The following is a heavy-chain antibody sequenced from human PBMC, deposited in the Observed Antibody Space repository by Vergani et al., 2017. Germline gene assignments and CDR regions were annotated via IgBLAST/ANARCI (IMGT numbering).Heavy chain of an antibody. D-gene: IGHD3-9*01. J-gene: IGHJ5*02. CDR1: GGSISSSSYY. V-gene: IGHV4-39*01. Sequence: QVQLQESGPGLVKPSETLSLTCTVSGGSISSSSYYWGWIRQPPGKGLEWIGSIYYSGSTYYNPSLKSRVTISVDTSKNQFPLKLSCVTAADTAVYYCLAYDDILTGLHGFDPWGQGTLVTVSS. CDR2: IYYSGST. CDR3: LAYDDILTGLHGFDP.